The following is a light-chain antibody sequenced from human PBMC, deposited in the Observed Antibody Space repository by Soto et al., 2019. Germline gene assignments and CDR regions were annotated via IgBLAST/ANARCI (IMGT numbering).Light chain of an antibody. V-gene: IGKV4-1*01. J-gene: IGKJ4*01. CDR1: QSVSYSSDKRNC. CDR3: QQYYSSPLT. Sequence: DIVMTQSPDSLAVSLGERATINCKSSQSVSYSSDKRNCLAWYQQKPGLPPKLLIYWASTRESGVPDRCSGTVSGTDFTLTISSLPAEDVAVYYCQQYYSSPLTFGGGTKVEIK. CDR2: WAS.